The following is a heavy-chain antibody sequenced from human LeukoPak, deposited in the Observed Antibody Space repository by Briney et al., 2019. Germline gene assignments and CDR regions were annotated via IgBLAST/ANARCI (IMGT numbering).Heavy chain of an antibody. J-gene: IGHJ4*02. CDR2: INPNSGGT. Sequence: ASVKVSCKASGYTFTSYYMHWVRQAPGQGLEWMGWINPNSGGTNYAQKSQGRVTMTRDTSISTAYMELSRLRSDDTAVYYCASIYSSGYETDYWGQGTLVTVSS. V-gene: IGHV1-2*02. D-gene: IGHD3-22*01. CDR3: ASIYSSGYETDY. CDR1: GYTFTSYY.